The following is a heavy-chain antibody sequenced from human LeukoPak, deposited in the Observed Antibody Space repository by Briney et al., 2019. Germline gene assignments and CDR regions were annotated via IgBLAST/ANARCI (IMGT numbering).Heavy chain of an antibody. CDR3: ARGYCSGGSCYHFES. CDR2: INPNSGGT. V-gene: IGHV1-2*02. Sequence: ASVTVSCKASGYTFSYYYMHWVRQAPGQGLEWMGWINPNSGGTNYAQKFEGRVTMTRDTSISTAYMELSRLKSDDTAVYYCARGYCSGGSCYHFESWSQGTLVTVSS. D-gene: IGHD2-15*01. J-gene: IGHJ4*02. CDR1: GYTFSYYY.